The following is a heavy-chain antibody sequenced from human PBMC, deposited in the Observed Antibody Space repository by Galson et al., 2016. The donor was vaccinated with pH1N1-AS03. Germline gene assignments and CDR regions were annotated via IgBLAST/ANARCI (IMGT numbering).Heavy chain of an antibody. CDR3: KGAAVPYYYYGMDD. D-gene: IGHD6-13*01. CDR2: IKQDGSEK. V-gene: IGHV3-7*03. Sequence: SLRLSCAASGFIFSNYWMSWVRQAPGKGLEWVANIKQDGSEKYYVDSVKGRFTISKDNAKDSLYMQVNTLRAEDTAVYYCKGAAVPYYYYGMDDWGHGTTVIVSS. CDR1: GFIFSNYW. J-gene: IGHJ6*02.